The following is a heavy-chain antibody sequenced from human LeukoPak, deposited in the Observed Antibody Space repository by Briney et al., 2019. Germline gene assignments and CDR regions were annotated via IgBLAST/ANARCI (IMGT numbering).Heavy chain of an antibody. CDR3: ARDGVRGVIR. Sequence: SETLSLTCTVSGGSISSYYWSWLRQPPGKGLEWIGYIYYSGSTNYNPSLKSRVTISVDTSKNQFSLKLSSVTAADTAVYYCARDGVRGVIRWGQGTLVTVSS. V-gene: IGHV4-59*01. CDR2: IYYSGST. CDR1: GGSISSYY. J-gene: IGHJ4*02. D-gene: IGHD3-10*01.